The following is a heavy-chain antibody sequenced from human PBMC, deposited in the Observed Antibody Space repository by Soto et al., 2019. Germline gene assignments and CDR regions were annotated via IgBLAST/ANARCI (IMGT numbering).Heavy chain of an antibody. CDR3: ARDRWGWEKGGYPHSNGMIV. Sequence: QVQLVESGGGVVQPGGSLRLSCAASGFTFSVYGMHWVRQAPGKGLEWVAVISHEGSSKHYADSVQGRFTISRDNARNTVSLLMNSLKADDSAVYYCARDRWGWEKGGYPHSNGMIVWGQGTTVTVSS. J-gene: IGHJ6*02. V-gene: IGHV3-30*03. CDR1: GFTFSVYG. CDR2: ISHEGSSK. D-gene: IGHD5-12*01.